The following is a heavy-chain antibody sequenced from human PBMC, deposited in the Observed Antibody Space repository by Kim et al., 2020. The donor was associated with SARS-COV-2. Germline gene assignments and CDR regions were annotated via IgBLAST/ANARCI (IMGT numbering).Heavy chain of an antibody. CDR2: IYYSGST. D-gene: IGHD1-7*01. V-gene: IGHV4-59*08. Sequence: SETLSLTCTVSGGSISSYYWSWIRQPPGKGLEWIGYIYYSGSTNYNPSLKSRVTISVDTSKNQFSLKLSSVTAADTAVYSFARHLGLRMRPFDYLGDGT. CDR3: ARHLGLRMRPFDY. J-gene: IGHJ4*01. CDR1: GGSISSYY.